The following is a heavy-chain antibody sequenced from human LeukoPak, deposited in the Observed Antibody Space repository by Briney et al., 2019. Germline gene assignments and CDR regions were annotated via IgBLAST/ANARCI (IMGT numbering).Heavy chain of an antibody. CDR2: IYTSGST. V-gene: IGHV4-4*07. CDR1: GGSISSYY. CDR3: VGGWYSSSFRPSDYYYMDV. J-gene: IGHJ6*03. Sequence: SETLSLTCTVSGGSISSYYWSWIRQPAGKGLEWIGRIYTSGSTNYNPSLKSRVTVSVDTSKNQFSLKLSSVTAADTAVYYCVGGWYSSSFRPSDYYYMDVWGKGTTVTVSS. D-gene: IGHD6-6*01.